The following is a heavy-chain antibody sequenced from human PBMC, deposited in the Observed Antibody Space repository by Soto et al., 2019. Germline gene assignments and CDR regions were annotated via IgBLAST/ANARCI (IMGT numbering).Heavy chain of an antibody. Sequence: GGSLRLSCAASGFTFSSYSMNWVRQAPGKGLEWVSSISSSSSYIYYADSVKGRFTISRDNAKNSLYLQMNSLRAEDTAVYYCARDTTRRGITIFGVVNHYGMDVWGQGTTVTVSS. CDR3: ARDTTRRGITIFGVVNHYGMDV. CDR2: ISSSSSYI. D-gene: IGHD3-3*01. J-gene: IGHJ6*02. CDR1: GFTFSSYS. V-gene: IGHV3-21*01.